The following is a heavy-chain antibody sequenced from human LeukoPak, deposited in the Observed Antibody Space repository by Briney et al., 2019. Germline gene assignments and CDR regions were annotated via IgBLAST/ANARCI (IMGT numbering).Heavy chain of an antibody. CDR3: AREYSSGLNWFDP. Sequence: SETLSLTCTLTGGSINNYYWSWIRQPPGKGLEWIGYIYYNGNTNYNPSLKSRVTISVDTSKNQFSLKLSSVTAADTAVYFCAREYSSGLNWFDPWGQGTLVTVSS. CDR1: GGSINNYY. J-gene: IGHJ5*02. CDR2: IYYNGNT. V-gene: IGHV4-59*01. D-gene: IGHD6-19*01.